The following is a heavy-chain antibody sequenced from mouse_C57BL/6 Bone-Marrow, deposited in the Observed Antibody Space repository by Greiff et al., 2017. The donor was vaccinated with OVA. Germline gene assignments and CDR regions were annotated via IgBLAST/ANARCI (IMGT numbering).Heavy chain of an antibody. CDR1: GYTFTDYN. J-gene: IGHJ3*01. CDR2: INPNNGGT. CDR3: ARFITTVPWFAY. V-gene: IGHV1-22*01. Sequence: EVKLQQSGPELVKPGASVKMSCKASGYTFTDYNMHWVKQSHGKSLEWIGYINPNNGGTSYNQKFKGKATLTVNKSSSTAYMELRSLTSEDSAVYYCARFITTVPWFAYWGQGTLVTVSA. D-gene: IGHD1-1*01.